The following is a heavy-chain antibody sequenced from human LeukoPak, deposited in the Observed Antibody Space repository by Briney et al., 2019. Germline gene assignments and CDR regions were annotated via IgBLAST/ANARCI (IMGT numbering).Heavy chain of an antibody. V-gene: IGHV1-2*06. D-gene: IGHD6-19*01. J-gene: IGHJ4*02. CDR2: INPNSGGT. CDR3: ARDLQWLVIDY. CDR1: GYTFSTHD. Sequence: GASVKVSCKASGYTFSTHDINWVRQATGQGLEWMGRINPNSGGTNYAQKFQGRVTMTRDTSISTAYMELSRLRSDDTAVYYCARDLQWLVIDYWGQGTLVTVSS.